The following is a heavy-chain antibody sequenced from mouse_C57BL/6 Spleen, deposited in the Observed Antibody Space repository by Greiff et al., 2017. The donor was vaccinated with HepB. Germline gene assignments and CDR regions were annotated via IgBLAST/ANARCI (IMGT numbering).Heavy chain of an antibody. J-gene: IGHJ2*01. CDR3: TDDCCGSSYDY. CDR2: IRLKSDNYAS. CDR1: GFTFSNYW. Sequence: EVKVVESGGGLVQPGGSMKLSCVASGFTFSNYWMNWVRQSPEKGLEWVAQIRLKSDNYASHYAESVKGRFTISRDDSKSSVYLQMNNLRAEDTGIYYCTDDCCGSSYDYWGQGTTLTVSS. V-gene: IGHV6-3*01. D-gene: IGHD1-1*01.